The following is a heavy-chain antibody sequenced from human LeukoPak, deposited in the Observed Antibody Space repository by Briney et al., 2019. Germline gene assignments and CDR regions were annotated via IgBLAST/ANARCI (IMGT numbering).Heavy chain of an antibody. CDR1: GYTFTSYD. D-gene: IGHD1-14*01. CDR2: MNPNSGNT. V-gene: IGHV1-8*01. Sequence: ASVKVSCKSSGYTFTSYDINWVRQATGQGLEWMGWMNPNSGNTGYAQKFQGRVTMTRNTSISTAYMDLSSLRSEDTAVYYCARVGPTLGTGKNYYYYYGMDVWGQGTTVTVSS. J-gene: IGHJ6*02. CDR3: ARVGPTLGTGKNYYYYYGMDV.